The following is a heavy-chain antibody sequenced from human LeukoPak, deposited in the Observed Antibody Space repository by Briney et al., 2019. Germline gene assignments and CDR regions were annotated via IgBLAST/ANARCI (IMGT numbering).Heavy chain of an antibody. V-gene: IGHV1-8*02. CDR2: MNPNSGNT. CDR3: ARVQWLAPQYYFDY. J-gene: IGHJ4*02. CDR1: GYTFTSYG. Sequence: VASVKVSCKASGYTFTSYGISWVRQATGQGLEWMGWMNPNSGNTGYAQKFQGRVTMTRNTSISTAYMELSSLRSEDTAVYYCARVQWLAPQYYFDYWGQGTLVTVSS. D-gene: IGHD6-19*01.